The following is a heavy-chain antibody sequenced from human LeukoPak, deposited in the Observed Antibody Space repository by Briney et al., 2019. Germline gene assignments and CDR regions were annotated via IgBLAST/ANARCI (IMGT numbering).Heavy chain of an antibody. CDR2: MNPNSGNT. Sequence: ASVKVSCKASGYTFTSYDINRVRQATGQGLEWMGWMNPNSGNTGYAQKFQGRVTITRNTSISTAYMELSSLRSEDTAVYYCARGRHRAARYYFDYWGQGTLVTVSS. CDR1: GYTFTSYD. J-gene: IGHJ4*02. D-gene: IGHD6-6*01. V-gene: IGHV1-8*03. CDR3: ARGRHRAARYYFDY.